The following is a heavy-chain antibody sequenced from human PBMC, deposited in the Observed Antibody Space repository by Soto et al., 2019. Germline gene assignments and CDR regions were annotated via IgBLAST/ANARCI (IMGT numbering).Heavy chain of an antibody. V-gene: IGHV4-39*07. J-gene: IGHJ6*02. CDR2: INHSGST. CDR3: ARGQGLTFGGVIINYYYYGMDV. Sequence: PSETLSLTCTVSGGSVSSGSYYWSWIRQPPGKGLEWIGEINHSGSTNYNPSLKSRVTISVDTSKNQFSLKLSSVTAADTAVYYCARGQGLTFGGVIINYYYYGMDVWGQGTTVTVSS. CDR1: GGSVSSGSYY. D-gene: IGHD3-16*02.